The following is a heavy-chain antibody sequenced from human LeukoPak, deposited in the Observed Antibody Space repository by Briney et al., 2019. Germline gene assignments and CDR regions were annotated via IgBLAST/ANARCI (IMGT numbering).Heavy chain of an antibody. CDR2: IWYDGSNK. CDR3: ARSFGELEPERYYYYGMDV. V-gene: IGHV3-33*01. D-gene: IGHD1-1*01. J-gene: IGHJ6*02. Sequence: PGRSLRLSCAASGFTFSSYGMHWVRQAPGKGLKWVAVIWYDGSNKYYADSVKGRFTISRDNSKNTLYLQMNSLRAEDTAVYYCARSFGELEPERYYYYGMDVWGQGTTVTVSS. CDR1: GFTFSSYG.